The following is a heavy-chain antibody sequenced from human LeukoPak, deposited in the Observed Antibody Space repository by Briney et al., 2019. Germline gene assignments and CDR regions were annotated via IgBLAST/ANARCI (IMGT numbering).Heavy chain of an antibody. Sequence: QPGRSLILSCAASGFTFSSFGMHWVRQAPGKGLEWVAVIWSDGSNKYYADSVKGRFTISRDNSKNTLYLQMNSLRAEDTAVYYCARYSSGFLDSWGQGTLVTVSS. V-gene: IGHV3-33*01. D-gene: IGHD6-19*01. CDR1: GFTFSSFG. CDR3: ARYSSGFLDS. CDR2: IWSDGSNK. J-gene: IGHJ4*02.